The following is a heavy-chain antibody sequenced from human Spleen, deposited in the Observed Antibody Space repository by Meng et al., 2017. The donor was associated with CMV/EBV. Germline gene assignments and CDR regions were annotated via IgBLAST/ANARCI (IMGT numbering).Heavy chain of an antibody. V-gene: IGHV1-69*05. J-gene: IGHJ5*02. Sequence: RQAPGQGLEWMGGIIPIFGTANYAQNFQGRVTITTDESTSTAYMELSSLRSEDTAVYYCARRTEGDPGYCSGGSCYGGTLKGRWFDPWRQGTLVTVSS. CDR2: IIPIFGTA. D-gene: IGHD2-15*01. CDR3: ARRTEGDPGYCSGGSCYGGTLKGRWFDP.